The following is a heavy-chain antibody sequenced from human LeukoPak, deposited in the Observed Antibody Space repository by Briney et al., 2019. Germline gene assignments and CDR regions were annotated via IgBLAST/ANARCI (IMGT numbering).Heavy chain of an antibody. J-gene: IGHJ4*02. CDR2: INHGGST. CDR3: ARGRGVAVAGRNFDY. CDR1: GDSFSGYY. V-gene: IGHV4-34*01. D-gene: IGHD6-19*01. Sequence: SSETLSLTCGVYGDSFSGYYWSWIRQPPGKGLEWIGDINHGGSTNYNPSVKGRVTISVDTSKNQFSLKLSSVTAADTAVYYCARGRGVAVAGRNFDYWGQGTLVTVSS.